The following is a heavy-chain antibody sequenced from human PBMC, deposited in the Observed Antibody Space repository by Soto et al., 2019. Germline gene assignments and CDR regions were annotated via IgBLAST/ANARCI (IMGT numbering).Heavy chain of an antibody. CDR1: GGSISSYY. D-gene: IGHD1-20*01. J-gene: IGHJ6*02. Sequence: TLSLTCTVSGGSISSYYWSWIRQPPGKGLEWIGYIYDSGSTNYNPSLRSRLTISGDTSKNQFSLKLRSVTAADTAVYYCARGEITGTTRYGMDVWGQGTTVTVSS. V-gene: IGHV4-59*01. CDR2: IYDSGST. CDR3: ARGEITGTTRYGMDV.